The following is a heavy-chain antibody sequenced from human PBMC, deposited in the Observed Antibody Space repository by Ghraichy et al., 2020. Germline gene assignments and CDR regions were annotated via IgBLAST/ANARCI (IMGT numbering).Heavy chain of an antibody. CDR1: GYTFTSYG. CDR3: ATDRGVDYVWGSYRWDGYYYGMDV. J-gene: IGHJ6*02. V-gene: IGHV1-18*01. Sequence: ASVKVSCKASGYTFTSYGISWVRQAPGQGLEWMGWISAYNGNTNYAQKLQGRVTMTTDTSTSTAYMELRSLRSDDTAMYYCATDRGVDYVWGSYRWDGYYYGMDVWGQGTTVTVSS. D-gene: IGHD3-16*02. CDR2: ISAYNGNT.